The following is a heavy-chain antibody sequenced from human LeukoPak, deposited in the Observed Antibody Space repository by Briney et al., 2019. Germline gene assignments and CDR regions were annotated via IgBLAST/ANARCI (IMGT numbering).Heavy chain of an antibody. CDR2: MDSGGST. J-gene: IGHJ3*01. CDR1: GFTVTINY. Sequence: GGSLRLACAASGFTVTINYISWVRQAPGEGVEWVSVMDSGGSTYYAASGKGRFTISEGKSKNTLYLQMNSLRAEETAVYYCARGRWLYAFDVWGQGTMVTVSS. V-gene: IGHV3-53*01. D-gene: IGHD6-19*01. CDR3: ARGRWLYAFDV.